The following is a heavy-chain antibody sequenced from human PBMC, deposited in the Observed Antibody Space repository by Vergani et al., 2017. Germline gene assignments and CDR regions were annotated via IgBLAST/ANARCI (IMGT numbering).Heavy chain of an antibody. J-gene: IGHJ4*02. Sequence: QLQLQESGSGLVKPSQTLSLTCAVSGGSISSGGYSWSWIRQPPGKGLEWIGDTYHRGSTYYNPSLKSRVTISVDRSKNQFSLKLSSVTAADTAVYYCARVGGGTYCGGDCYVDYWGQGTLVTVSS. D-gene: IGHD2-21*02. CDR3: ARVGGGTYCGGDCYVDY. CDR1: GGSISSGGYS. CDR2: TYHRGST. V-gene: IGHV4-30-2*01.